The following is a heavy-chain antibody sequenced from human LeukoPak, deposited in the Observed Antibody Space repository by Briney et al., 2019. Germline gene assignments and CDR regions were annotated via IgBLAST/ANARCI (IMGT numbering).Heavy chain of an antibody. CDR2: IRSSGSII. D-gene: IGHD6-13*01. CDR3: ASLITAAGTTSPPD. V-gene: IGHV3-48*03. Sequence: GGSLRLSCAASGFTFSSYEMNWVRQAPGKGLEWVSYIRSSGSIIYYADSVKGRFTISRDNAKNSLYLQMNRLRAEDTAVYYCASLITAAGTTSPPDWGQGTLVTVSS. CDR1: GFTFSSYE. J-gene: IGHJ4*02.